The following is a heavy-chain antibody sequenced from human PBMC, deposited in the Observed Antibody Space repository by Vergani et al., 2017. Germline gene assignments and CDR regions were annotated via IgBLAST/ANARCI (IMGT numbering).Heavy chain of an antibody. Sequence: QLQLHESGPGLVKPSETLSLTCPVSGGSISSSIYYWGWIRQPPGKGLEWIGSIYYSGSTYYNPSLKSRVTISVDTSKNQFSLKLSSVTAADTAVYYCAREGGIAARPVHSNDAFDIWGQGTMVTVAS. CDR1: GGSISSSIYY. J-gene: IGHJ3*02. V-gene: IGHV4-39*07. D-gene: IGHD6-6*01. CDR2: IYYSGST. CDR3: AREGGIAARPVHSNDAFDI.